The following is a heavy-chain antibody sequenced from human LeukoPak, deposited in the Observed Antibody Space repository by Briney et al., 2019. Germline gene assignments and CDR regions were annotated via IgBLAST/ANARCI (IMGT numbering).Heavy chain of an antibody. CDR2: IYYSGST. CDR1: GGSISSGGYY. D-gene: IGHD6-13*01. Sequence: PSETLSLTCTVSGGSISSGGYYWSWIRQHPGKGLEWIGCIYYSGSTYYNPSLKSRVTISVDTSKNQFSLKLSSVTAADTAVYYCASISWYYYYGMDVWGQGTTVTVS. J-gene: IGHJ6*02. CDR3: ASISWYYYYGMDV. V-gene: IGHV4-31*03.